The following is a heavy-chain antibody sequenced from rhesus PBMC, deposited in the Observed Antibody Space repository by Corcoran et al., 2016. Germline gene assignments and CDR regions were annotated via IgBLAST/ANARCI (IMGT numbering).Heavy chain of an antibody. Sequence: QVQLQESGPGLVKPSETLSLTCAVSGGSISSTYYYWSWIRQAPGKGLEWIGYISYGGSTSYNPSLKSRVTISRDTSKNQFSLKLNSVTAADTAVYYCATSPAYDYGNYPSGLAYWGQGVLVTVSS. J-gene: IGHJ4*01. CDR1: GGSISSTYYY. V-gene: IGHV4-122*02. D-gene: IGHD4-35*01. CDR2: ISYGGST. CDR3: ATSPAYDYGNYPSGLAY.